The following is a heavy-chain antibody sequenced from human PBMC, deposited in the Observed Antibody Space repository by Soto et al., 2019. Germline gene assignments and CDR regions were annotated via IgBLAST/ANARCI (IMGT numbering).Heavy chain of an antibody. V-gene: IGHV4-34*01. CDR3: ARGCQSSGWNCWFDP. CDR2: INHSGST. Sequence: QVQLQQWGAGLLKPSETLSLTCAIYGGSLSGHYWSWIRQPPGKGLEWIGEINHSGSTNYNPSLKSRVTISVDTSKNQFSLKLTSVTAADTAVYYCARGCQSSGWNCWFDPWGLGTLVTVSS. D-gene: IGHD6-19*01. J-gene: IGHJ5*02. CDR1: GGSLSGHY.